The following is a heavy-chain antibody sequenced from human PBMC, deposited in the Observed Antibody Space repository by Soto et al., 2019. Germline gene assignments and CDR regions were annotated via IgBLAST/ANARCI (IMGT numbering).Heavy chain of an antibody. CDR3: ARDSYYYDSSGPDAFDI. Sequence: SVKVSCKASGGTFSSYTISWVRQAPGQGLEWMGRIIPILGIANYAQKFQGRVTITADKSTSTAYMELSSLRSEDTAVYYCARDSYYYDSSGPDAFDIWGQGTMVTVSS. V-gene: IGHV1-69*04. CDR1: GGTFSSYT. J-gene: IGHJ3*02. D-gene: IGHD3-22*01. CDR2: IIPILGIA.